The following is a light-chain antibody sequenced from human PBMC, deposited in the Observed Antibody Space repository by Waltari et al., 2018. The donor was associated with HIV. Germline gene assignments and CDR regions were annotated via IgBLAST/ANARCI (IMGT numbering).Light chain of an antibody. CDR3: EAWDSTLKETL. V-gene: IGLV1-47*01. J-gene: IGLJ3*02. Sequence: QSVLTQPPSASGTPGQTVTISCSGSTSNIETQWVYWYQQLPGTAPKLLIYRNYKRPSGFPERFSVSKSGASASLVIIGLRSEDEADYYCEAWDSTLKETLFGGGTKLTVL. CDR1: TSNIETQW. CDR2: RNY.